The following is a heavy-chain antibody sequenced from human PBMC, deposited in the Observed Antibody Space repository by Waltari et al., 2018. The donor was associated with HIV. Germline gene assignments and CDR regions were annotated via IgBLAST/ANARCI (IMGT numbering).Heavy chain of an antibody. D-gene: IGHD3-22*01. CDR1: GFTFSSYA. V-gene: IGHV3-23*01. Sequence: EVQLLESGGGLVQPGGSLRLSCAASGFTFSSYAMSWVRQAPGTGLEWVSAISGSGGSTYYADSVKGRFTISRDNSKNTLYLQMNSLRAEDTAVYYCAKVRYYYDSSGYGDWGQGTLVTVSS. CDR3: AKVRYYYDSSGYGD. J-gene: IGHJ4*02. CDR2: ISGSGGST.